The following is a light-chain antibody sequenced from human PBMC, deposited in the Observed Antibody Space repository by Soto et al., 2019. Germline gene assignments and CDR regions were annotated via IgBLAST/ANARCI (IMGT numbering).Light chain of an antibody. CDR3: QQYNSYST. Sequence: DIQMTQSPATLSASVGDRVTITCRASQSISSWLAWYQQKPGKTPKLLIYDAFVLQSGVPSRFSGSGSGTEFTLTISSLQPDDFATYYCQQYNSYSTFGQGTKVDIK. CDR2: DAF. V-gene: IGKV1-5*01. J-gene: IGKJ1*01. CDR1: QSISSW.